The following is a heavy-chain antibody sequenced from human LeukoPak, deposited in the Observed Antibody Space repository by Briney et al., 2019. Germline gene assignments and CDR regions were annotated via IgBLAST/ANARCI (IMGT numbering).Heavy chain of an antibody. CDR3: ARDYGPFYYYYYMDV. J-gene: IGHJ6*03. CDR1: GFTFSSYS. CDR2: ISSSSSYI. V-gene: IGHV3-21*01. Sequence: PGGSLRLSCAASGFTFSSYSRNWVRQAPGKGLEGVSSISSSSSYIYYAHSVKGRFTISRDNAKNSLYLQMNSLRAEDTAVYYCARDYGPFYYYYYMDVWGKGTTVTVSS. D-gene: IGHD4-17*01.